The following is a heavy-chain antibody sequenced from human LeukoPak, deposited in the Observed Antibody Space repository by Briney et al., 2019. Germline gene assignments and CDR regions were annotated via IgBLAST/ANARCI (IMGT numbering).Heavy chain of an antibody. V-gene: IGHV3-48*03. CDR1: GFTLRKYE. J-gene: IGHJ6*04. Sequence: GSLRLSCSGSGFTLRKYEINLVRQAPGEGLGLVSYISSSGSTIYYADSVKGRFTISRDNAKNSLYLQMNSLRAEDTAVYYCAELGITMIGGVWGKGTAVTISS. D-gene: IGHD3-10*02. CDR3: AELGITMIGGV. CDR2: ISSSGSTI.